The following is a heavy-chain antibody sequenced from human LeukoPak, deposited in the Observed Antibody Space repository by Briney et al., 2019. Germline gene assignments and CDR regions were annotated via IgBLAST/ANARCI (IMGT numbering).Heavy chain of an antibody. CDR3: ARENIVVVTAIRDAFDI. J-gene: IGHJ3*02. V-gene: IGHV3-66*01. CDR2: IYIGGST. D-gene: IGHD2-21*02. Sequence: GGSLRLSCAASGFTVSSNYMSWVRQAPGKGLEWVSSIYIGGSTYYADSVKGRFTISRDNAKNSLCLQMNSLRDEDTAVYYCARENIVVVTAIRDAFDIWGQGTMVTVSS. CDR1: GFTVSSNY.